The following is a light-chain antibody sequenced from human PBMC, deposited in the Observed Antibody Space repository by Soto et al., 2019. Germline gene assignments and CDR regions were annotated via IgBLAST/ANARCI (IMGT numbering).Light chain of an antibody. CDR1: GHDIGAYNY. CDR3: SSFTTSRFDV. V-gene: IGLV2-14*01. J-gene: IGLJ1*01. CDR2: EVR. Sequence: QSALTQPTSVSGSPGQSITISCTGNGHDIGAYNYVSWYQQPPGKAPRLLIHEVRNRPPGISSRFSASKSGLTASLTISGLQAEDEADYYCSSFTTSRFDVFGPGTKLTVL.